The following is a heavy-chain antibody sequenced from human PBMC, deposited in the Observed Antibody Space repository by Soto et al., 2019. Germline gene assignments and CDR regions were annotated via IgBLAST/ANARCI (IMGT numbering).Heavy chain of an antibody. CDR3: ARVVVEPSSLCLVP. V-gene: IGHV1-8*01. CDR2: MNTNTNTT. J-gene: IGHJ5*02. Sequence: ASVKVSCKASGYTFTNNDINWVRQAPGQGLEWIGWMNTNTNTTDSAEVFEGRVSLTWDTSISTAYMQLNSLKIDDTAVYYCARVVVEPSSLCLVPCGPGTLVTVS. CDR1: GYTFTNND. D-gene: IGHD6-6*01.